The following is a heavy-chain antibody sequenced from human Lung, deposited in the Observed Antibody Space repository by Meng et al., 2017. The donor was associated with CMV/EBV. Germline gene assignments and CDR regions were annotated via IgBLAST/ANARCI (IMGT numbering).Heavy chain of an antibody. CDR3: ARERADYYDTKQTLDY. CDR2: ISSSGTTI. CDR1: GFTFSDYY. J-gene: IGHJ4*02. V-gene: IGHV3-11*01. Sequence: SCAASGFTFSDYYMSWIRQAPGKGLEWVSYISSSGTTIYYADSVKGRFTISRDNAKNSLYLQMNSLRDEDTAVYYCARERADYYDTKQTLDYWALGTXVTVSS. D-gene: IGHD3-22*01.